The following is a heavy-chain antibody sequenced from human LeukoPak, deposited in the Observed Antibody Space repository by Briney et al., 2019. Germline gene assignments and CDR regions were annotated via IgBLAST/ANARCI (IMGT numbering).Heavy chain of an antibody. CDR1: GGSISSYY. V-gene: IGHV4-4*07. Sequence: SETLSLTCTVSGGSISSYYWSWIRQPAGKGLEWIGRIYTSGSTNYNPSLKSRVSMSVDTSNYHFSLKLSFVTAADTAIYYCARVAQYLVGAYSTAFFEYWGQGTLVTVSS. J-gene: IGHJ4*02. CDR2: IYTSGST. D-gene: IGHD1-26*01. CDR3: ARVAQYLVGAYSTAFFEY.